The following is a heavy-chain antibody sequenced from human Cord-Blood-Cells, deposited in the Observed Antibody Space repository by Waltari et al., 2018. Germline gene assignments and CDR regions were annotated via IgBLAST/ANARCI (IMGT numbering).Heavy chain of an antibody. V-gene: IGHV4-39*01. CDR1: GGSISSSSYY. Sequence: QLQLQESGPGLVKPSETLSLTCTVSGGSISSSSYYWGWIRQPPGKGLGWIGGIYYSGGTYYDRALRSRVTIAVDTSKSQFSLKLSCVTAADAAVYYCASLGGSSGWYDYWGQGTLVTVSS. CDR3: ASLGGSSGWYDY. J-gene: IGHJ4*02. CDR2: IYYSGGT. D-gene: IGHD6-19*01.